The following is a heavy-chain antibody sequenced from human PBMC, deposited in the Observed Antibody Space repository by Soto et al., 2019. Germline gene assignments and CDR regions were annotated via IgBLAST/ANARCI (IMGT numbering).Heavy chain of an antibody. Sequence: ASETLSLTCTVSGGSISSSSYYWGWIRQPPGKGLEWIGSIYYSGSTYYNPSLKSRVTISVDTSKNQFSLKLSSVTAADTAVYYCARHLFDTIFGVVIMDHYYGMDVWGQGTTVTVSS. V-gene: IGHV4-39*01. CDR3: ARHLFDTIFGVVIMDHYYGMDV. CDR1: GGSISSSSYY. J-gene: IGHJ6*02. D-gene: IGHD3-3*01. CDR2: IYYSGST.